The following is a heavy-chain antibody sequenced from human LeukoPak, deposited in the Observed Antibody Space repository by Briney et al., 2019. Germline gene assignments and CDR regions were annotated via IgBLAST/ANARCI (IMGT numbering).Heavy chain of an antibody. CDR2: IYHSGST. CDR3: ARDPAAAGTHY. Sequence: SETLCLTCAVSGYSISNGYYWSWIRQPPGKGLEWIGSIYHSGSTYYNPSLKSRVTISVDTSKNQFSLKLSSVTAADTAVYYCARDPAAAGTHYWGQGTLVTVSS. V-gene: IGHV4-38-2*02. CDR1: GYSISNGYY. J-gene: IGHJ4*02. D-gene: IGHD6-13*01.